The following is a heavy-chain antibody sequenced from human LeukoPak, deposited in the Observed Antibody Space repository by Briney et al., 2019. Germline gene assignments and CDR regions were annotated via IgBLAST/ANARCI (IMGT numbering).Heavy chain of an antibody. Sequence: GASVKVSCKVSGYTLTELSMHWVRQTPGKGLEWMGGFDPEDGETIYAQKFQGRVTMTGDTSTATAYMELSSLRSEDTAVYYCATARTPYYYDSSGYQYYFDYWGQGTLVTVSS. CDR1: GYTLTELS. D-gene: IGHD3-22*01. CDR3: ATARTPYYYDSSGYQYYFDY. V-gene: IGHV1-24*01. CDR2: FDPEDGET. J-gene: IGHJ4*02.